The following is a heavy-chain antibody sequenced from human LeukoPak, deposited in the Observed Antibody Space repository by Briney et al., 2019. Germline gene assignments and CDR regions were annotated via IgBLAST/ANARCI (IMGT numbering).Heavy chain of an antibody. D-gene: IGHD6-19*01. V-gene: IGHV4-34*01. CDR3: AISSGFLGIDY. CDR2: IYHSGST. J-gene: IGHJ4*02. CDR1: GGSFSGYY. Sequence: SETLSLTCAVYGGSFSGYYWSWIRQPPGKGLEWIGEIYHSGSTNYNPSLKSRVTISVDKSKNQFSLKLSSVTAADTAVYYCAISSGFLGIDYWGQGTLVTVSS.